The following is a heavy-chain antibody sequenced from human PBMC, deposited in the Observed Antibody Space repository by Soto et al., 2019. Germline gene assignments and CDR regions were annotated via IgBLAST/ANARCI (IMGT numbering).Heavy chain of an antibody. CDR1: GYTFTSYD. D-gene: IGHD3-16*02. V-gene: IGHV1-8*01. Sequence: WASVKVSCKASGYTFTSYDINWVRQATGQGLEWMGWMNPNSGNTGYAQKFQGRVTMTRNTSISTAYMELSSLRSEDTAVYYCARMYYDYVWGSYRLDWFDPWGQGTLVTVSS. J-gene: IGHJ5*02. CDR2: MNPNSGNT. CDR3: ARMYYDYVWGSYRLDWFDP.